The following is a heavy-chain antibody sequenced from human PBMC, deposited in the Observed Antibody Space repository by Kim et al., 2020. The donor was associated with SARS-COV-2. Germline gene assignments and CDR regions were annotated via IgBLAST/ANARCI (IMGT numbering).Heavy chain of an antibody. Sequence: ASVKVSCKASGYTFTSYYMHWVRQAPGQGLEWMGLINPSGGSTSYAQKFQGRVTMTRDTSTSTVYMELSSLRSEDTAVYYCARDQSWATAGTYYYGMDVWGQGTAVTVSS. CDR2: INPSGGST. J-gene: IGHJ6*02. CDR1: GYTFTSYY. CDR3: ARDQSWATAGTYYYGMDV. D-gene: IGHD6-13*01. V-gene: IGHV1-46*01.